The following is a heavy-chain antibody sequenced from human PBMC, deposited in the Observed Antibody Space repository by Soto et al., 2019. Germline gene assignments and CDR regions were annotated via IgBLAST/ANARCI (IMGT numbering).Heavy chain of an antibody. D-gene: IGHD3-3*01. CDR2: IKQDGSEK. J-gene: IGHJ4*02. CDR3: ARDPLGVAIPYFDY. V-gene: IGHV3-7*05. Sequence: EVQLVESGGGLVQPGGSLRLSCAASGFTFSSYWMSWVRQAPGKGLEWVANIKQDGSEKYYVDSVKGRFTISRDNAKNSLYLQMNSLRAEDTAVYSCARDPLGVAIPYFDYWGQGTLVTVSS. CDR1: GFTFSSYW.